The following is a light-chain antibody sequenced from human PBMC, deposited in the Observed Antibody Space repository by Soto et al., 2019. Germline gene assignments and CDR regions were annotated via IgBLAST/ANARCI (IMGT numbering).Light chain of an antibody. Sequence: ETVLTQSPGTLSLSPGERATLFCRASQSITSNHLAWYQQKPGQAPRLLIYGASSRATGLPDRFSGSGSGTDFTLTISRLEPEDFAVYYCQQHGTSPPSWTFGQGTKVEIK. V-gene: IGKV3-20*01. J-gene: IGKJ1*01. CDR2: GAS. CDR3: QQHGTSPPSWT. CDR1: QSITSNH.